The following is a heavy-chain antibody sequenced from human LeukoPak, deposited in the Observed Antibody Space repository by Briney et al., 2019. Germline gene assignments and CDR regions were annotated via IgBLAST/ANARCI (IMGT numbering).Heavy chain of an antibody. CDR1: GYTFTSYY. CDR3: ARVPRKFDWLLAVDY. CDR2: INPSGGST. J-gene: IGHJ4*02. Sequence: ASVKVSCKASGYTFTSYYMHWVRQAPGQGLEWMGIINPSGGSTSYAQKFQGRVTMTTDTSTSTVYMELSSLRSEDTAVYYCARVPRKFDWLLAVDYWGQGILVTVSS. D-gene: IGHD3-9*01. V-gene: IGHV1-46*01.